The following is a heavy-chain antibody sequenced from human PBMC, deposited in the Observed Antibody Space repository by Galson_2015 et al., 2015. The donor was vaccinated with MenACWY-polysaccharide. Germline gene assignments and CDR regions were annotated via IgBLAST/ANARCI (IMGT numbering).Heavy chain of an antibody. CDR3: ARKGSRIVFIAFDV. D-gene: IGHD2-15*01. Sequence: SLRLSCAASGLRFSGSGMHWVRRAPGKGLEWVAVIQYDGSNKVYVDSVKGRFTISRDNSKNILFLEMNSLRAEDTAVYYCARKGSRIVFIAFDVWGRGTMVTGSS. CDR1: GLRFSGSG. J-gene: IGHJ3*01. CDR2: IQYDGSNK. V-gene: IGHV3-33*01.